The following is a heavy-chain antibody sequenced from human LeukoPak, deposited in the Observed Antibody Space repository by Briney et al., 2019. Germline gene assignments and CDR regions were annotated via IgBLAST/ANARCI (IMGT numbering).Heavy chain of an antibody. V-gene: IGHV4-30-4*01. D-gene: IGHD6-19*01. CDR1: GGSISSGDYY. CDR2: IYYSGST. Sequence: PSQTLSLTCTVSGGSISSGDYYWSWIRQPPGKGLEWIGYIYYSGSTYYNPSLKSRVTISVDTSKNQFSLKLSSVTAADTAVYYCARVVQWQYYFDYWGQGTLVTVSS. CDR3: ARVVQWQYYFDY. J-gene: IGHJ4*02.